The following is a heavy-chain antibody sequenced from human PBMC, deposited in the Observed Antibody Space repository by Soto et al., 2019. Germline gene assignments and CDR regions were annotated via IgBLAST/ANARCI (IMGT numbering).Heavy chain of an antibody. CDR2: SRSKASSYTT. CDR1: VFTFSEHP. J-gene: IGHJ1*01. V-gene: IGHV3-72*01. CDR3: AAGAIGRAHFQH. Sequence: PGASLRLSCASPVFTFSEHPFDWVRQAPGKGLEWVDRSRSKASSYTTAYADSVKGRFTISRDDSQNSLHLQMNSLKTEHTAVYYCAAGAIGRAHFQHWGRGTLVTVSS. D-gene: IGHD2-15*01.